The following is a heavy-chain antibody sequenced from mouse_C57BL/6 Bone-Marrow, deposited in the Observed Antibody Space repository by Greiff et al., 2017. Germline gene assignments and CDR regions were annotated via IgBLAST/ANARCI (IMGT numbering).Heavy chain of an antibody. V-gene: IGHV14-2*01. J-gene: IGHJ2*01. Sequence: EVQLQQSGAELVKPGASVKLSCTASGFHFKDYYIHWVKQRPEQGLGWIGRLDPEDGETKYAPKFQDKATITADTSSNTAYLQLSSLTSEDAAVYYCTSSLIYYGTNYWGQGTTLTVSS. CDR2: LDPEDGET. D-gene: IGHD1-1*01. CDR3: TSSLIYYGTNY. CDR1: GFHFKDYY.